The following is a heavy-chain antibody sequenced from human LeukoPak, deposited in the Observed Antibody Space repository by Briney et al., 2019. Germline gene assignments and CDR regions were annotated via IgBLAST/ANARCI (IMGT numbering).Heavy chain of an antibody. CDR1: GYTFTSYG. D-gene: IGHD4-17*01. J-gene: IGHJ4*02. Sequence: ASVKVSCTASGYTFTSYGISWVRQAPGQGLEWMGWISAYNGNTNYAQKLQGRVTMTTDTSTSTAYMELRSLRSEDTAVYFCAREGRYGDYGDYWGQGTLVTVSS. CDR2: ISAYNGNT. V-gene: IGHV1-18*01. CDR3: AREGRYGDYGDY.